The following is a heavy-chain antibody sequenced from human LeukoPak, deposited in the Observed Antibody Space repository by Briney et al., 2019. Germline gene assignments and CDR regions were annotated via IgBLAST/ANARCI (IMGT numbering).Heavy chain of an antibody. CDR1: GGSISSGSYY. V-gene: IGHV4-61*02. D-gene: IGHD3-22*01. CDR2: IYTSGST. CDR3: AKPQGLWEHYDSSGLDAFDI. Sequence: SETLSLTCTVSGGSISSGSYYWSWIRQPAGKGLEWIGRIYTSGSTNYNPSLKSRVTISVDTSKNQFSLKLSSVTAADTAVYYCAKPQGLWEHYDSSGLDAFDIWGQGTMVTVSS. J-gene: IGHJ3*02.